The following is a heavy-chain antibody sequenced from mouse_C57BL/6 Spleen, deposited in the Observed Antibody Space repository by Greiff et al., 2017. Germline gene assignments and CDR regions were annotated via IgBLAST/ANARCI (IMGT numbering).Heavy chain of an antibody. Sequence: QVQLQQSGPELVKPGASVKISCKASGYAFSSSWMNWVKQRPGKGLEWIGRIYPGDGDTNYNGKFKGKATLTADKSSSTAYMQLSSLTSEDSAVYFCAREVLGRDFDYWGQGTTLTVSS. CDR3: AREVLGRDFDY. CDR1: GYAFSSSW. V-gene: IGHV1-82*01. J-gene: IGHJ2*01. D-gene: IGHD4-1*01. CDR2: IYPGDGDT.